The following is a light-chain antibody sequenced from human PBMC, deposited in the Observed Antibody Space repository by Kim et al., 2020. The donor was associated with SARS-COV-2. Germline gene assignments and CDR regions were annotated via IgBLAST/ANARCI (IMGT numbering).Light chain of an antibody. V-gene: IGKV3-20*01. Sequence: LSPGERATLSCRAGQSVTSSYLAWYQQKPGQAPRLLIYGASYRATGIPDRFSGSGSGTDFTLTISRLEPEDFAVYYCQQYGNSQYTFGQGTKLEI. CDR3: QQYGNSQYT. CDR1: QSVTSSY. CDR2: GAS. J-gene: IGKJ2*01.